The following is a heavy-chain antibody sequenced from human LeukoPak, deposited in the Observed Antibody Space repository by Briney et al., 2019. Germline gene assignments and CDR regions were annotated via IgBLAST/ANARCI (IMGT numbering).Heavy chain of an antibody. CDR2: IDWDDDK. CDR3: ARIRVVAGTYYFDY. CDR1: GFSLSTSGMC. Sequence: ESGPALVKPTQTLTLTCTFSGFSLSTSGMCASWIRQPPGKALEWLARIDWDDDKYYSTSLKTRLTISKDTSKNQVVLTMTNMDPVDTATYYCARIRVVAGTYYFDYWGQGTLVTVSS. D-gene: IGHD6-19*01. V-gene: IGHV2-70*11. J-gene: IGHJ4*02.